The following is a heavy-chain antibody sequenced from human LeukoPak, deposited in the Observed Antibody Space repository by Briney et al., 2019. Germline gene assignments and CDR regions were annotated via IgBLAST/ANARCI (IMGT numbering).Heavy chain of an antibody. CDR1: GGSISSGGYY. CDR3: ARGHKNYGSGSYFSWFDP. D-gene: IGHD3-10*01. V-gene: IGHV4-31*03. Sequence: KPSETLSLTCTVSGGSISSGGYYWSWIRQHPGKGLEWIGYIYYSGSTYYNPSLKSRVTISVDTSKNQFSLKLSSVTAADTAVYYCARGHKNYGSGSYFSWFDPWGQGTLVTVSS. J-gene: IGHJ5*02. CDR2: IYYSGST.